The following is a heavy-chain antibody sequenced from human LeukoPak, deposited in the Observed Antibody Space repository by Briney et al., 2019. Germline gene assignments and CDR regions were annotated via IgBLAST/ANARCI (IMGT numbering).Heavy chain of an antibody. D-gene: IGHD2-15*01. CDR3: ARGYCSGGSCYSTADAFDI. V-gene: IGHV1-2*02. J-gene: IGHJ3*02. CDR2: INPNSGGT. Sequence: ASVKVSCKASGYTFTDYYLHWVRQAPGQGLEWMGWINPNSGGTNYAQKFQGRVTMTRDTSISTAYMELSRLRSDDTAVYYCARGYCSGGSCYSTADAFDIWGQGTMVTVSS. CDR1: GYTFTDYY.